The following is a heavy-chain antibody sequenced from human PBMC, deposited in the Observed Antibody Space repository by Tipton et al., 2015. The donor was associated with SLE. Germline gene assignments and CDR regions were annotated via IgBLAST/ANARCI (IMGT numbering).Heavy chain of an antibody. CDR1: GFTFSSYE. CDR3: AREPRPRGALKGAFDI. V-gene: IGHV4-59*01. J-gene: IGHJ3*02. Sequence: LRLSCAASGFTFSSYEMNWVRQAPGKGLEWIGYIYYSGSTNYNPSLKSRVTISVDTSKNQFSLKLSSVTAADTAVYYCAREPRPRGALKGAFDIWGQGTMVTVSS. CDR2: IYYSGST.